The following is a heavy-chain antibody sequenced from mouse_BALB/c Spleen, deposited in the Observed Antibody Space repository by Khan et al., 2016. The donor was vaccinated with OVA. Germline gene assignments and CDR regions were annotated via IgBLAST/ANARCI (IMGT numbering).Heavy chain of an antibody. Sequence: VQLQESGPGLVAPSQSLSITCTISGFSLTNYGVHWVRQPPGKGLEWLVVIWSDGSTTYNSALKSRLTISKDYSESQVFLKMNSLQTDDTAMYFCARQPYYHYDIMDYWGQGTSVTVSS. J-gene: IGHJ4*01. CDR1: GFSLTNYG. CDR2: IWSDGST. D-gene: IGHD2-10*01. V-gene: IGHV2-6-1*01. CDR3: ARQPYYHYDIMDY.